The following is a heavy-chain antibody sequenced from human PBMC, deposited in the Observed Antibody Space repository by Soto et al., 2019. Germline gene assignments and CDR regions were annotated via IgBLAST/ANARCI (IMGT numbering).Heavy chain of an antibody. Sequence: PSETLSLTCTVSGASTSSNSFYWGWIRQPPGKGLEWIGTIYYTGSTYYNPSLKSRITVSVDTSKNLLSLRLTSVTAADTAVYYCARFCYTWTGLDYWGQGTLVTVSS. V-gene: IGHV4-39*01. CDR1: GASTSSNSFY. D-gene: IGHD3-16*02. CDR2: IYYTGST. J-gene: IGHJ4*02. CDR3: ARFCYTWTGLDY.